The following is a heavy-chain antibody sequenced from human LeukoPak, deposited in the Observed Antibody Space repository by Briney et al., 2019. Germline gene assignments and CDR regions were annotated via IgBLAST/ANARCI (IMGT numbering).Heavy chain of an antibody. CDR1: GFTFSSYG. CDR3: ARDPPWGGYSGSFDY. V-gene: IGHV3-33*01. Sequence: PGGSLRLSCAASGFTFSSYGMHWVRQAPGKGLEWVAVIWYDGSNKYYADPVKGRFTISRDNSKNTLYLQMNSLRAEDTAVYYCARDPPWGGYSGSFDYWGQGTLVTVSS. CDR2: IWYDGSNK. D-gene: IGHD5-12*01. J-gene: IGHJ4*02.